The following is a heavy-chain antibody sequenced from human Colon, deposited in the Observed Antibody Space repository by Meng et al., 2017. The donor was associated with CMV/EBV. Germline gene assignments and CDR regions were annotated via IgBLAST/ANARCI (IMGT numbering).Heavy chain of an antibody. J-gene: IGHJ4*02. D-gene: IGHD6-13*01. V-gene: IGHV3-7*04. CDR2: IKGDGSEI. Sequence: LVGSGGGLFKPGGSLRLSCVVSGITMSNSWMSWVRQAPAKGLEWVANIKGDGSEIQYVDSVKGRFTVSRDNTKNSLYLQMNILKTEDTAVYYCVRGSSSFWGQGTLVTVSS. CDR3: VRGSSSF. CDR1: GITMSNSW.